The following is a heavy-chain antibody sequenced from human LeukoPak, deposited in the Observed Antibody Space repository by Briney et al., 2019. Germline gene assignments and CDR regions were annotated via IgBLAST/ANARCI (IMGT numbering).Heavy chain of an antibody. CDR2: FDPEDGET. V-gene: IGHV1-24*01. J-gene: IGHJ6*02. Sequence: ASVTVSCKVSGYTLTELSMHWVRQAPGKGLEWMGGFDPEDGETIYAQKFQGRVTVTEDTSTDTAYMELSSLRSEDTAVYYCATSDCSGGSCYSGPYYYYGMDVWGQGTTVTVSS. D-gene: IGHD2-15*01. CDR3: ATSDCSGGSCYSGPYYYYGMDV. CDR1: GYTLTELS.